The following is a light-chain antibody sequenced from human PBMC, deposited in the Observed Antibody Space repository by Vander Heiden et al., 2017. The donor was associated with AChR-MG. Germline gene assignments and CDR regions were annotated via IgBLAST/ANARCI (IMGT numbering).Light chain of an antibody. J-gene: IGLJ2*01. Sequence: QSVLTPPPSVSGAPGQRVTLSCTVSPPYIGTFTRPHWSQPLPRSDPKPLTYGDKNRPSGIPDRFSGSKSGSSASLAITGLQPEDEADYFCQSYDSSLGVVVFGGGTKVTVL. CDR1: PPYIGTFTR. CDR2: GDK. CDR3: QSYDSSLGVVV. V-gene: IGLV1-40*01.